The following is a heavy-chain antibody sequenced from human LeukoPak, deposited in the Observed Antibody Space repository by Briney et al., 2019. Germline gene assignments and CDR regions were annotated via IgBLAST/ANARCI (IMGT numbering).Heavy chain of an antibody. J-gene: IGHJ2*01. CDR3: ATCWDRDWYFDL. D-gene: IGHD1-26*01. CDR1: GYTFTSYY. V-gene: IGHV1-69*13. CDR2: IIPIFGTA. Sequence: ASVKVSCKASGYTFTSYYMHWVRQAPGQGLEWMGGIIPIFGTANYAQKFQGRVTITADESMSTAYMELSSLRSEDTAVYYCATCWDRDWYFDLWGRGTLVTVSS.